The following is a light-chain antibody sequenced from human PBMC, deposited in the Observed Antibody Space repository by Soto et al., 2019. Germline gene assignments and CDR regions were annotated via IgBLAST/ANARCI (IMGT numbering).Light chain of an antibody. J-gene: IGKJ5*01. Sequence: IVLTQSPDTLSLSPGERPTLSCRASQTVIHNHLAWHQQKPGQTPRLLVYGASGRATGIPDRFSGSGSGTDFTLTISRLEPEDFAVYYCQQHGTSPITFGQGTRLEIK. CDR3: QQHGTSPIT. CDR1: QTVIHNH. CDR2: GAS. V-gene: IGKV3-20*01.